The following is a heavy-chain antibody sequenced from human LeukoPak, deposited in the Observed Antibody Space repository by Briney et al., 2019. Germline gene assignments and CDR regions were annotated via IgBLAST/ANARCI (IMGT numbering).Heavy chain of an antibody. V-gene: IGHV3-66*01. CDR2: IYDGGGT. CDR1: GFSVSNNY. CDR3: ARAIQYGSGSHPYSL. J-gene: IGHJ4*02. Sequence: PGGSLRLSCAASGFSVSNNYMSWVRQAPGKGLEWVSGIYDGGGTYYADSVKGRFTISRDNFKNTVYLQVYSLRAEDTAMYYCARAIQYGSGSHPYSLWGQGTVVTVSS. D-gene: IGHD3-10*01.